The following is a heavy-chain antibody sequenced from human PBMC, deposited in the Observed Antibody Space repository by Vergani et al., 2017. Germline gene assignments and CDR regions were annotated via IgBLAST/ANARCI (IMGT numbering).Heavy chain of an antibody. V-gene: IGHV1-46*01. CDR2: INPSGGST. J-gene: IGHJ4*02. D-gene: IGHD5-24*01. Sequence: QVQLVQSGAEVKKPGASVKVSCKASGYTFTSYYMHWGRQAPGQGLEWMGIINPSGGSTSYAQKFQGRVTITAAESTSTAYMELSSLRSEDTAVYYCARDRWLQIPYYFDYWGQGTLVTVSS. CDR1: GYTFTSYY. CDR3: ARDRWLQIPYYFDY.